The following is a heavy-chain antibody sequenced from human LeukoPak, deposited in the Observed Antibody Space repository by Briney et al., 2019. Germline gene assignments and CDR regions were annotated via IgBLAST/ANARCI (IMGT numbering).Heavy chain of an antibody. J-gene: IGHJ6*03. Sequence: GTLSLTCAVSGGSISSSNWWSWVRQPPGKGLEWVSGISWNSGSIGYADSVRGRFTISRDNAKNSVYLQMNSLRDEDTAVYFCARLLATWDYYYMDVWGKGTTVTVSS. CDR3: ARLLATWDYYYMDV. CDR1: GGSISSSN. CDR2: ISWNSGSI. D-gene: IGHD3-3*02. V-gene: IGHV3-48*02.